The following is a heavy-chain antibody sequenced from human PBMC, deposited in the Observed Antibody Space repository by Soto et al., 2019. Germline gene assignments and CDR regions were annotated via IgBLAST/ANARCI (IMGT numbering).Heavy chain of an antibody. Sequence: QVQLVESGGGVVQPGRSLRLSCAASGFTFSSYGMHWVRQAPGKGLEWVAVISYDGSNKYYADSVKGRFTISRDNSKNTLYLQMNSLRAEDTAVYYCVKEEDEYFQHWGQGTLVTVSS. CDR3: VKEEDEYFQH. V-gene: IGHV3-30*18. J-gene: IGHJ1*01. CDR1: GFTFSSYG. CDR2: ISYDGSNK.